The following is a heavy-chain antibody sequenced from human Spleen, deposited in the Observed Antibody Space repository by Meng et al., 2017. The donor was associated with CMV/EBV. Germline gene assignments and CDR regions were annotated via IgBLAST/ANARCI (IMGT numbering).Heavy chain of an antibody. CDR3: ARDAIENLGDNTIFGVAPFMDV. D-gene: IGHD3-3*01. Sequence: ASVKVSCKASGYTFTSYYMHWVRQAPGQGLEWMGIINPSGGSTSYAQKFQGRVTMTRDTSTSTVYMELSSLRSEDTAVYYCARDAIENLGDNTIFGVAPFMDVWGQGTTVTVSS. CDR1: GYTFTSYY. V-gene: IGHV1-46*01. J-gene: IGHJ6*02. CDR2: INPSGGST.